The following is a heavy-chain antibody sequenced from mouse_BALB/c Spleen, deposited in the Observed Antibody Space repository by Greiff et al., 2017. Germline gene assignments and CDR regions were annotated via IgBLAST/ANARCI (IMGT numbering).Heavy chain of an antibody. V-gene: IGHV1-69*02. J-gene: IGHJ1*01. D-gene: IGHD2-2*01. CDR3: TRGLRRYFDV. Sequence: QVQLQQPGAELVRPGASVKLSCKASGYTFTSYWINWVKQRPGQGLEWIGNIYPSDSYTNYNQKFKDKATLTVDKSSSTAYMQLSSPTSEDSAVYYCTRGLRRYFDVWGAGTTVTVSS. CDR1: GYTFTSYW. CDR2: IYPSDSYT.